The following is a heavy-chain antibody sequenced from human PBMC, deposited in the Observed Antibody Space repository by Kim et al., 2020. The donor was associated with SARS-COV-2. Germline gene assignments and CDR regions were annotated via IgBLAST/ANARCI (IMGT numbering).Heavy chain of an antibody. J-gene: IGHJ6*01. CDR3: ARDLGISGTDFHYFYGLDV. Sequence: SETLSLTCTVSGASINTFYWSWLRQAPGKGLEWIGYVFQSGRTKYNPSLKSRVTISLDTPKSQVSLKLKSVTAADTAIYFCARDLGISGTDFHYFYGLDV. D-gene: IGHD1-26*01. CDR1: GASINTFY. CDR2: VFQSGRT. V-gene: IGHV4-59*13.